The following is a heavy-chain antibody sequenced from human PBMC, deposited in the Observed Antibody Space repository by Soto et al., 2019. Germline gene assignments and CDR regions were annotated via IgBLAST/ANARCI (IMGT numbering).Heavy chain of an antibody. J-gene: IGHJ5*02. CDR3: ARGRFGSYYDLWSGYYDWFDP. D-gene: IGHD3-3*01. Sequence: SETLSLTCAVYGGSFSGYYWSWIRQPPGKGLEWIGEINHSGSTNYNPSLKSRVTISVDTSKNQFSLKLSSVTAADTAVYYCARGRFGSYYDLWSGYYDWFDPWGQGTLVTVSS. V-gene: IGHV4-34*01. CDR2: INHSGST. CDR1: GGSFSGYY.